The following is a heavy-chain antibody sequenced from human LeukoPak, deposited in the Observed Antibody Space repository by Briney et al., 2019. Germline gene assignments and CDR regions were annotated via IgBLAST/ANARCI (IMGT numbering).Heavy chain of an antibody. CDR2: ISGSGFST. D-gene: IGHD4/OR15-4a*01. CDR3: ARRAGAYSHPYDY. CDR1: GFTFSSYG. J-gene: IGHJ4*02. V-gene: IGHV3-23*01. Sequence: GGSLRLSCAASGFTFSSYGMSWVRQAPGMGLEWVSAISGSGFSTYYADSVKGRFTISRDNSKNTLYLQMNSLRAEDTAVYYCARRAGAYSHPYDYWGQGTLVTVSS.